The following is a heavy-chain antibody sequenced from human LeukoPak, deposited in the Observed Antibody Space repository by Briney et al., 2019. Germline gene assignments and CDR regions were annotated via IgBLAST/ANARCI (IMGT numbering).Heavy chain of an antibody. J-gene: IGHJ4*02. Sequence: SETLSLTCTVSGGSINSGGYYWSWIRQPPGKGLEWIGYIYHSGSTYYNPSLKSRVTISVDRSKNQFSLKLSSVTAADTAVYYCARGSSRGGPFDYWGQGTLVTVSS. CDR3: ARGSSRGGPFDY. CDR1: GGSINSGGYY. CDR2: IYHSGST. V-gene: IGHV4-30-2*01. D-gene: IGHD3-10*01.